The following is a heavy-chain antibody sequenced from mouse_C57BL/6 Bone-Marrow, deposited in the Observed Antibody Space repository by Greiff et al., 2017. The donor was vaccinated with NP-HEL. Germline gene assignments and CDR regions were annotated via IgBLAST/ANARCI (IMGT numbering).Heavy chain of an antibody. J-gene: IGHJ4*01. V-gene: IGHV10-1*01. CDR1: GFSFNTYA. CDR2: IRSKSNNYAT. D-gene: IGHD1-1*01. CDR3: VRHGSYYYGIRDAMDY. Sequence: EVQLVESGGGLVQPKGSLKLSCAASGFSFNTYAMNWVRQAPGKGLEWVARIRSKSNNYATYYADSVKDRFTISRDDSESMLYLQMNNLKTEDTAMYYCVRHGSYYYGIRDAMDYWGQGTSVTVSS.